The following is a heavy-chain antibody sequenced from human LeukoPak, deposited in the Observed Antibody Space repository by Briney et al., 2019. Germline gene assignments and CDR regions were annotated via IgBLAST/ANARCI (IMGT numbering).Heavy chain of an antibody. V-gene: IGHV3-23*01. CDR2: ISGSGGST. Sequence: PGGSLRLSCAASGFTFISYWMTWVRQAPGKGLEWVSVISGSGGSTYYADSVKGRFTISRDNSKNTLYLQMNSLRAEDTAVYYCAKFSSGWYRAYFDYWGQGTLVTVSS. J-gene: IGHJ4*02. D-gene: IGHD6-19*01. CDR1: GFTFISYW. CDR3: AKFSSGWYRAYFDY.